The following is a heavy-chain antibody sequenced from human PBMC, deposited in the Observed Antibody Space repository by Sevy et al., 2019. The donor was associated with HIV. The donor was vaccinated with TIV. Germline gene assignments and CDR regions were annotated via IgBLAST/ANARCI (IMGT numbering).Heavy chain of an antibody. J-gene: IGHJ6*03. Sequence: SETLSLTCAVYGGSFSGHYWSWIRQPPGKGLEWIGEINHSGSTNYNPSLKSRVTISVDTSKNQFSLKLSSVTAADTAVYYCATTLPHYYYMDVWGKGTTVTVSS. CDR2: INHSGST. V-gene: IGHV4-34*01. CDR3: ATTLPHYYYMDV. CDR1: GGSFSGHY.